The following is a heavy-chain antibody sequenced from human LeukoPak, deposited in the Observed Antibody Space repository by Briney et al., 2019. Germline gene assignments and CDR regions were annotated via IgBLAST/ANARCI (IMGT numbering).Heavy chain of an antibody. V-gene: IGHV4-59*06. CDR1: GGSISSYY. J-gene: IGHJ4*02. Sequence: SETLSLTCTVSGGSISSYYWTWIRQHPGKGLEWIGYIYYSGTTFYNPALKSRVIISIDTSKNQFSLKLTSVTAADTAVYYCARADYYGSSAYPYWGQGTLVTVSS. D-gene: IGHD3-22*01. CDR2: IYYSGTT. CDR3: ARADYYGSSAYPY.